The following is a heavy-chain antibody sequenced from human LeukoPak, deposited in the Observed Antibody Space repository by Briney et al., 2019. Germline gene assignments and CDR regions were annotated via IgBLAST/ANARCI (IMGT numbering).Heavy chain of an antibody. CDR1: GFTFSDSA. J-gene: IGHJ4*02. CDR2: VRKKADNYAT. D-gene: IGHD3-22*01. V-gene: IGHV3-73*01. Sequence: GGSLRLSCAAFGFTFSDSAMHWVRQASGEGLEWVGRVRKKADNYATAYAASVKGRFTISRDDSKNTAYLQMNSLKTEDTAVYYCVPTYFSDSSTFYPDYWGQGTLVTVSP. CDR3: VPTYFSDSSTFYPDY.